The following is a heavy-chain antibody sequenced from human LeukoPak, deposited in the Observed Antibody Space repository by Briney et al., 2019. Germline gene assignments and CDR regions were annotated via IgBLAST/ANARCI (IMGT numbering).Heavy chain of an antibody. Sequence: SVKVSRKASGGTFSSYTISWVRQAPGQGLEWMGRIIPILGIANYAQKFQGRVTITADKSTSTAYMELSSLRSEDTAVYYCAREGPYSSGWYGDYYYYMDVWGKGTTVTVSS. D-gene: IGHD6-19*01. CDR1: GGTFSSYT. J-gene: IGHJ6*03. V-gene: IGHV1-69*04. CDR3: AREGPYSSGWYGDYYYYMDV. CDR2: IIPILGIA.